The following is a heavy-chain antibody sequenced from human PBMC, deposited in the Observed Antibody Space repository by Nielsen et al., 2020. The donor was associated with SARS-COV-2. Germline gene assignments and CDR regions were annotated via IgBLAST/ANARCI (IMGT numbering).Heavy chain of an antibody. CDR3: ARAGGGSYWAYFDY. Sequence: VRQAPGKGLEWVAVISYDGSNKYYADSVKGRFTISRDNSKNTLYLQMNSLRAEDTAVYYCARAGGGSYWAYFDYWGQGTLVTVSS. J-gene: IGHJ4*02. D-gene: IGHD1-26*01. CDR2: ISYDGSNK. V-gene: IGHV3-30*03.